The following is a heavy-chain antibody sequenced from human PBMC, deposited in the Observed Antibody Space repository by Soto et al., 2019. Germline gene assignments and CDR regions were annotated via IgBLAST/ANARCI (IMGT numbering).Heavy chain of an antibody. CDR3: ARAVLPATAPFDY. CDR1: GGSISNYY. Sequence: PSETLSLTCIVSGGSISNYYCSWIRQPPGKGLEWIGYIYYSGSTNYNPSLQSRVTISVDTSKNQFSLKLSSVTAADTAVYYCARAVLPATAPFDYWGQGTLVTVSS. CDR2: IYYSGST. D-gene: IGHD2-2*01. V-gene: IGHV4-59*01. J-gene: IGHJ4*02.